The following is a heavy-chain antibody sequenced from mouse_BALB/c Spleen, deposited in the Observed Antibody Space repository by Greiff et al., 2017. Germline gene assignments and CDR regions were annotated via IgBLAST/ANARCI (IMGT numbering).Heavy chain of an antibody. J-gene: IGHJ4*01. Sequence: DVHLVESGGDLVKPGGSLKLSCAASGFTFSSYGMSWVRQTPDKRLEWVATISSGGSTIYYADTVKGRFTISRDNPKNTLFLQMTSLRSEDTAMYYCARGGYGYAMDYWGQGTSVTVSS. V-gene: IGHV5-6*01. D-gene: IGHD3-1*01. CDR2: ISSGGSTI. CDR1: GFTFSSYG. CDR3: ARGGYGYAMDY.